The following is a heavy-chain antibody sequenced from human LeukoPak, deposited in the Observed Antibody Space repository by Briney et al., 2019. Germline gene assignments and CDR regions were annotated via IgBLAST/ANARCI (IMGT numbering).Heavy chain of an antibody. Sequence: GGSLRLSCAASGFTFSSFAMSWVRQAPGKGLEWVGRIKSKTDGGTTDYAAPVKGRFTISRDDSKNTLYLQMNSLKTEDTAVYYCTTDPTPEADPWGQGTLVTVSS. J-gene: IGHJ5*02. V-gene: IGHV3-15*01. CDR3: TTDPTPEADP. CDR2: IKSKTDGGTT. CDR1: GFTFSSFA.